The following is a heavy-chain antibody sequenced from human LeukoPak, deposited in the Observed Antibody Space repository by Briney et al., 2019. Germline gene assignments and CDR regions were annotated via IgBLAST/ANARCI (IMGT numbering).Heavy chain of an antibody. D-gene: IGHD6-19*01. CDR2: ISGSGGST. Sequence: GGSLRLSCAASGFTFSSYAMSWVRQAPGKGLEWVSAISGSGGSTYYADSVKGRFTISRDNSKNTLYLQMNSLRAEDTAVYYCAKPPGGWYDSNGVVDYWGQGTLVTVSS. V-gene: IGHV3-23*01. CDR1: GFTFSSYA. J-gene: IGHJ4*02. CDR3: AKPPGGWYDSNGVVDY.